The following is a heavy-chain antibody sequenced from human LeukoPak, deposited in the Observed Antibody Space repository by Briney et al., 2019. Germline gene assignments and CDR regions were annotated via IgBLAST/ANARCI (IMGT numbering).Heavy chain of an antibody. CDR2: IYYSGST. CDR1: GGSISSSSYY. CDR3: ARRKQLVAFDI. Sequence: SETLSLTCTVSGGSISSSSYYWGWIRQPPGKGLEWIGSIYYSGSTYYNPSLKSRVTISVDTSKNQFSLKLSSVTAADTAVYYCARRKQLVAFDIWGQGTMVTVSS. J-gene: IGHJ3*02. D-gene: IGHD6-13*01. V-gene: IGHV4-39*01.